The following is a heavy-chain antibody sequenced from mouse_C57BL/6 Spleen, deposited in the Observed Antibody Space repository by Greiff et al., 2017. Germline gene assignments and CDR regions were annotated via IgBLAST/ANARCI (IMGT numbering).Heavy chain of an antibody. Sequence: VQLQQSGPELVKPGASVKFSCKAFGYAFSSSWMNWVKQRPGKGLEWIGRIYPGDGVTNYNGKFKGKATLTADKSSSTAYMQLSSLTSEDSAVYFCARSELYFDYWGQGTTLTVSS. CDR3: ARSELYFDY. CDR1: GYAFSSSW. V-gene: IGHV1-82*01. J-gene: IGHJ2*01. CDR2: IYPGDGVT.